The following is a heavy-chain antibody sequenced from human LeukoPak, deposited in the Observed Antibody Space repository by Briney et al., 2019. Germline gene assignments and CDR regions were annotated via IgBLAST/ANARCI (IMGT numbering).Heavy chain of an antibody. D-gene: IGHD6-19*01. V-gene: IGHV3-21*05. CDR3: VRDAAGWSRDY. Sequence: GGSLRLSCAASGFSFNNYAMSWVRQAPGKGLGWVSCITPGTTDIYYSTSVKGRFTISRDDARNSLSLEMSTLRAEDTAVYYCVRDAAGWSRDYWGQGTLVTVSS. CDR2: ITPGTTDI. J-gene: IGHJ4*02. CDR1: GFSFNNYA.